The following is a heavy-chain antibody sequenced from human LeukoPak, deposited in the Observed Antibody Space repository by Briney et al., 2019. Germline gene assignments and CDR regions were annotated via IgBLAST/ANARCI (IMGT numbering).Heavy chain of an antibody. J-gene: IGHJ4*02. Sequence: GGSLRLSCAASGFTFDDYAMRWVRQAPGKGLEWVSLISWDGGSTYYADSVKGRFTISRDNSKNSLYLQMNSLRAEDTALYYCAKDVTAAAGPLDYWGQGTLVTVSS. CDR3: AKDVTAAAGPLDY. V-gene: IGHV3-43D*03. CDR2: ISWDGGST. CDR1: GFTFDDYA. D-gene: IGHD6-13*01.